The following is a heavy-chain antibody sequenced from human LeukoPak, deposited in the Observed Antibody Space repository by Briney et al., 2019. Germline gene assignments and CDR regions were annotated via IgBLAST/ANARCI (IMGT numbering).Heavy chain of an antibody. Sequence: PSETLSLTCTASGGSISSYYWSWIRQPPGKGLEWIGYIYYSGSTNYNPSLKSRVTISVDTSKNQFSLKLSSVTAADTAVYYCARTYYDILTGYRSFDYWGQGTLVTVSS. J-gene: IGHJ4*02. D-gene: IGHD3-9*01. V-gene: IGHV4-59*08. CDR2: IYYSGST. CDR3: ARTYYDILTGYRSFDY. CDR1: GGSISSYY.